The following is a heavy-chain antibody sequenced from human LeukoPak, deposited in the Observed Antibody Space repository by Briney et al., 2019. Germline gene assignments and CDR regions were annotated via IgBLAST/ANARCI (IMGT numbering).Heavy chain of an antibody. V-gene: IGHV3-73*01. CDR3: TTPNEGNWFDP. Sequence: GGSLRLSCAASGFTFSDSAIHWVRQASGKGMEWVGRIRDKGYGHATAYAASVKGRFTLSRDDSRNTAYLQMDSLKTEDTALYYCTTPNEGNWFDPWGQGTLVTVSS. CDR2: IRDKGYGHAT. CDR1: GFTFSDSA. D-gene: IGHD2-8*01. J-gene: IGHJ5*02.